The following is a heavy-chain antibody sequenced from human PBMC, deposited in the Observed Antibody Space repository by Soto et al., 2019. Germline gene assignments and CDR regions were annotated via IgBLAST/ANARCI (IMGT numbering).Heavy chain of an antibody. CDR1: GGSISSGGYY. CDR3: ARGGRLRELRSFDF. V-gene: IGHV4-31*03. D-gene: IGHD1-26*01. J-gene: IGHJ4*02. CDR2: IYYSGST. Sequence: SETLSLTCTVSGGSISSGGYYWSWIRQHPGKGLEWIGYIYYSGSTYYNPSLKSRVTISVDTSKNQFSLKLSSVTAADTAVYYCARGGRLRELRSFDFRGQGPLVTVS.